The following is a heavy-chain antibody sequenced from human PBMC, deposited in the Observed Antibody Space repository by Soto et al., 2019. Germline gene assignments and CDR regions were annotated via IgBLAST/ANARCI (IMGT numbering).Heavy chain of an antibody. Sequence: GGSLRLSCAASGFTVSSNYMSWVRQAPGKGLEWVSIIYSGGSTYYADSVKGRFTISRDNSKNTLYLQMNSLRADDTAVYYCARDGGGFWSEDDAFDIWGQGTMVTVSS. CDR2: IYSGGST. D-gene: IGHD3-3*01. CDR3: ARDGGGFWSEDDAFDI. J-gene: IGHJ3*02. CDR1: GFTVSSNY. V-gene: IGHV3-66*01.